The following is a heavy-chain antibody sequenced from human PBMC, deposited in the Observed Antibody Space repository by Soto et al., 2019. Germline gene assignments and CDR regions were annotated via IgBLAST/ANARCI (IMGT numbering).Heavy chain of an antibody. D-gene: IGHD2-2*01. V-gene: IGHV3-49*04. Sequence: EVQLVESGGGLVQPGRSLRLSCTASGFTFGDYAMSWVRQAPGKGLEWVGFIRSKAYGGTTEYAASVKGRFTISRDDSKSIAYLQMNSLKTEDTAVYYCTRWSIVVVPAAHFDYWGQGTLVTVSS. CDR1: GFTFGDYA. CDR3: TRWSIVVVPAAHFDY. J-gene: IGHJ4*02. CDR2: IRSKAYGGTT.